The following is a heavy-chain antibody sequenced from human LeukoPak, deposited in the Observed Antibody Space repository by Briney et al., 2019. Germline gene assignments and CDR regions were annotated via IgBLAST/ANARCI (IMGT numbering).Heavy chain of an antibody. CDR3: ARGQALYTDASGHHAGGFYYYDN. J-gene: IGHJ4*02. CDR2: IYSGGSQ. CDR1: GLTVSSNY. V-gene: IGHV3-53*01. D-gene: IGHD2-15*01. Sequence: GGSLRLSCAASGLTVSSNYMTWVRQAPGKGLEWVSVIYSGGSQYYADSVKGRFSISRDNSKNTVYLQMNGLRAEDTAVYYCARGQALYTDASGHHAGGFYYYDNWGQGTLVTVSS.